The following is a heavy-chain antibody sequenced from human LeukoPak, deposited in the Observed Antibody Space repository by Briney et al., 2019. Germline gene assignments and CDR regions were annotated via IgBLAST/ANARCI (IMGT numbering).Heavy chain of an antibody. CDR2: ISWNSGSI. V-gene: IGHV3-9*01. CDR3: AKVATPYSSGWYYFDY. J-gene: IGHJ4*02. D-gene: IGHD6-19*01. Sequence: GGSLRLSCAASGFTFDDYAMHWVRQAPGKGLEWVSGISWNSGSIGYADSVKGRFTISRDNAKNSLYLQMNSLRAEDTALYYCAKVATPYSSGWYYFDYWGQGTLVTVSS. CDR1: GFTFDDYA.